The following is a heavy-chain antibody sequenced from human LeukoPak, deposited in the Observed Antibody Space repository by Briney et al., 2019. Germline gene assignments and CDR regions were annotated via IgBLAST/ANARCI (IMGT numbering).Heavy chain of an antibody. CDR2: ISANGGTT. CDR3: VKEISDCVY. J-gene: IGHJ4*02. CDR1: GFTFSNLA. Sequence: GGSLRLSCSASGFTFSNLAMHWVRQAPGKGLEYISAISANGGTTYYADSVKGRFTISRDNSKNTLYLQMSSLRPEDTAVYYLVKEISDCVYWGEGTLVTVSS. V-gene: IGHV3-64D*06. D-gene: IGHD2-21*01.